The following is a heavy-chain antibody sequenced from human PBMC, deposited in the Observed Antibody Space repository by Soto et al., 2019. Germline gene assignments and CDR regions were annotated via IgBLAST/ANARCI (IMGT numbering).Heavy chain of an antibody. V-gene: IGHV3-7*04. Sequence: PGGSLRLSCAASGVTFISYWMSWVRQATGKGLEWVANIKPDGSQKWYVDSVKGRLTISRDNAKKSLYLQMNSLRAEDTAVYYCARGDYYDSSGPFSDAFDIWGQGTMVTVSS. CDR2: IKPDGSQK. CDR1: GVTFISYW. J-gene: IGHJ3*02. D-gene: IGHD3-22*01. CDR3: ARGDYYDSSGPFSDAFDI.